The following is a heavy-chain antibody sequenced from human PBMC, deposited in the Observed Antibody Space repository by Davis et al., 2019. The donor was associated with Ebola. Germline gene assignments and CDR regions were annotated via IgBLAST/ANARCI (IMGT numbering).Heavy chain of an antibody. D-gene: IGHD5-24*01. Sequence: GGSLRLSCAASGFTVSSNYMSWVRQAPGKGLEWVSVIYSGGSTYYADSVKGSFTISRDNSNNTLYLQMNSLRAEATAVYYCARDGGGDGYSPFYYWGQGTLVTVSS. CDR1: GFTVSSNY. CDR3: ARDGGGDGYSPFYY. CDR2: IYSGGST. J-gene: IGHJ4*02. V-gene: IGHV3-66*01.